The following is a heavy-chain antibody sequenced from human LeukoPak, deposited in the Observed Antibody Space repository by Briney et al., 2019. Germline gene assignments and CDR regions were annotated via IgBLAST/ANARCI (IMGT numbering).Heavy chain of an antibody. D-gene: IGHD3-9*01. Sequence: GGSLRLSCATSGFPFSSHAMSWVRQAPGKGLEWVSGIGASGGSTYYAHPVKGRFTISGDNSKNTLYLQINSLRTEDTAVYYCAKAEGYDILTGLDYWGQGTLVTVSS. CDR2: IGASGGST. CDR3: AKAEGYDILTGLDY. J-gene: IGHJ4*02. V-gene: IGHV3-23*01. CDR1: GFPFSSHA.